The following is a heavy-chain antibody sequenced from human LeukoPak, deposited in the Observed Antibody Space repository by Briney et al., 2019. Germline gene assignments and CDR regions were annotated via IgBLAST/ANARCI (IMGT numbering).Heavy chain of an antibody. J-gene: IGHJ4*02. CDR1: GFTFSSYE. CDR2: IYYSGST. Sequence: AGGSLRLSCAASGFTFSSYEMNWVRQPPGKGLEWIGSIYYSGSTYYNPSLKSRVTISVDASKNQFSLKLSSVTAADTAVYYCARGDYDFWSGYPPPRFDYWGQGTLVTVSS. V-gene: IGHV4-39*07. D-gene: IGHD3-3*01. CDR3: ARGDYDFWSGYPPPRFDY.